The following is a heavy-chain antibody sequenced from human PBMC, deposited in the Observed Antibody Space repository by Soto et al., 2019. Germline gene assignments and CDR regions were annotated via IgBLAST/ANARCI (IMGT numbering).Heavy chain of an antibody. Sequence: GSLRLFCAVSRXTVSSYSMSWVRRAPGKGLEWVSSIIGSGGSTYYADSVKGRFTISRDNSKNTLYLQMNSLRAEDTAVYYCARDRDDDTKARGQGTLGTVS. CDR3: ARDRDDDTKA. CDR1: RXTVSSYS. J-gene: IGHJ4*02. V-gene: IGHV3-23*01. D-gene: IGHD3-9*01. CDR2: IIGSGGST.